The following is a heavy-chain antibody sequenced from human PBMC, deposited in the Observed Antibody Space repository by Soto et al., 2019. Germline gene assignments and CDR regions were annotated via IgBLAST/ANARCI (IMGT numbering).Heavy chain of an antibody. V-gene: IGHV3-30*18. Sequence: QVQLVESGGGVVQPGTSLRLSCAASGFKFSFFAMHWVRQAPGKGLEWVAVISYDGSETYYADSVKGRFSISRDNSKNTLTLQMNSLRPDDTAVYFCAKALGELSPESFDYWGQGTLITVSS. CDR1: GFKFSFFA. J-gene: IGHJ4*02. CDR2: ISYDGSET. CDR3: AKALGELSPESFDY. D-gene: IGHD3-16*02.